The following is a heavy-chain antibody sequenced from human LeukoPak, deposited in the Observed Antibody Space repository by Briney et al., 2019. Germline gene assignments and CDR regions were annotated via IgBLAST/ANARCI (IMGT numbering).Heavy chain of an antibody. CDR3: ARTIVGEYYDN. CDR1: GSTFSSYR. V-gene: IGHV3-21*01. D-gene: IGHD1-26*01. J-gene: IGHJ4*02. CDR2: ISSGSNYI. Sequence: GGSLRLSCAASGSTFSSYRMNWVRQAPGKGLEWVSTISSGSNYIYYADSMKGRFTISRDNAKDSLYLQMNSLRAEDTAVYFCARTIVGEYYDNWGQGTLVTVSS.